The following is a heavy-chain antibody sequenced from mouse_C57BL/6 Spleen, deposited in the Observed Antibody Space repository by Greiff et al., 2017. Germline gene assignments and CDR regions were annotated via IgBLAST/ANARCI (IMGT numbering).Heavy chain of an antibody. D-gene: IGHD2-4*01. CDR1: GYTFTSYT. J-gene: IGHJ4*01. CDR3: ARDDYVGEALDY. V-gene: IGHV1S26*01. CDR2: IHPCSGYT. Sequence: QVQLQQSGAELVKPGASVKMSCKASGYTFTSYTMHWVKQRPGQGLEWIGNIHPCSGYTKYNQKFKGKATLTADKSSSTAYMQLSSLTSEDSAVYYCARDDYVGEALDYWGQGTSLTVSS.